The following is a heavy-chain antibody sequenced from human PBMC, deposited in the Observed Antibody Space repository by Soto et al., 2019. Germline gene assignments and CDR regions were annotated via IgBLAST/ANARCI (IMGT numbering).Heavy chain of an antibody. CDR1: GYTFTSYG. CDR2: ISAYNGNT. J-gene: IGHJ4*02. Sequence: QVQRVQSGAEVKKPGASVKVSCKASGYTFTSYGISWVRQAPGQGLEWMGWISAYNGNTNYAQKLQGRVTMTTDTHTSTAYMELSRLRSDDTPVYYCARAQGSRTVTSPRKIDYWRQGTLVTVYS. CDR3: ARAQGSRTVTSPRKIDY. V-gene: IGHV1-18*01. D-gene: IGHD4-17*01.